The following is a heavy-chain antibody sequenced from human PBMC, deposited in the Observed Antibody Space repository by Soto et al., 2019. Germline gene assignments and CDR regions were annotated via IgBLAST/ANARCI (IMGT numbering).Heavy chain of an antibody. Sequence: QXQLXXSGPGLVKPSETLSXTCTVSGGSXXXYYWSWIRQPPGKGLEWIGYIYYSGSTNYNPSLKSRVTISVDTSKNQFSLKLSSVTAADTAVYYCARRYGGTFDYWGQGTLVTVSS. V-gene: IGHV4-59*08. CDR3: ARRYGGTFDY. J-gene: IGHJ4*02. CDR1: GGSXXXYY. D-gene: IGHD2-15*01. CDR2: IYYSGST.